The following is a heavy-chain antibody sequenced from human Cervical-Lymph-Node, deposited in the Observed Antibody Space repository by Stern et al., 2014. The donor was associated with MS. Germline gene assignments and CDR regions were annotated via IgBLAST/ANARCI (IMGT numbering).Heavy chain of an antibody. J-gene: IGHJ4*02. D-gene: IGHD6-6*01. CDR1: GYTFTGYY. V-gene: IGHV1-2*02. CDR2: INPNSGGT. Sequence: VQLLESGAEVKKPGASVKVSCKASGYTFTGYYMHWVRQAPGQGLEWMGWINPNSGGTNYAQKFQGRVTMTRDTSISTAYMELSRLRSDDTAVYYCARDLSGSIAARPIRFGYWGQGTLVTVSS. CDR3: ARDLSGSIAARPIRFGY.